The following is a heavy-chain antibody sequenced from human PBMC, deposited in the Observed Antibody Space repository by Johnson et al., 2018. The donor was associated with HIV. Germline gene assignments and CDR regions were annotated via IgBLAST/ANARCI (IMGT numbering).Heavy chain of an antibody. CDR2: ISGSGGST. Sequence: VQLVESGGGVVRPGGSLRLSCAASGFTFDDYAMSWVRQAPGKGLEWVSAISGSGGSTYYADSVKGRFTISRDNSKNTLYLQMNSLRAEDTALYYCARDRVVTVDTAMGYDAFDIWGQGTMVTVSS. D-gene: IGHD5-18*01. V-gene: IGHV3-23*04. CDR3: ARDRVVTVDTAMGYDAFDI. J-gene: IGHJ3*02. CDR1: GFTFDDYA.